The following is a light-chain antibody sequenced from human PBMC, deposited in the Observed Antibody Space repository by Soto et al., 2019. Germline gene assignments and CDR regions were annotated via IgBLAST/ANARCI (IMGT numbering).Light chain of an antibody. CDR2: GAS. Sequence: EIVLTQSPGTLSLSPGERATLSCRASQSVASSYVAWYQQKPGQAPRLLIYGASSRATGIPDRFSGSGSGTDFTITISRLEPEDFAVYYCQQYGSSPETFGQGTKVEIK. V-gene: IGKV3-20*01. CDR3: QQYGSSPET. J-gene: IGKJ1*01. CDR1: QSVASSY.